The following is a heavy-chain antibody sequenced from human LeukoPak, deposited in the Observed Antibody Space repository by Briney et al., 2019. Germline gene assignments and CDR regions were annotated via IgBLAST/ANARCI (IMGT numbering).Heavy chain of an antibody. CDR2: VNTDGDST. J-gene: IGHJ3*02. Sequence: GGSLRLSCAASGFDFSDYWMHWVRQAPAKGPVWVSRVNTDGDSTIYADFVEGRFTISRDNAKNTLYLRMRTLRAEDTAVYYCARTRGNAFDIWGLGTLVTVS. V-gene: IGHV3-74*01. CDR1: GFDFSDYW. CDR3: ARTRGNAFDI. D-gene: IGHD3-10*01.